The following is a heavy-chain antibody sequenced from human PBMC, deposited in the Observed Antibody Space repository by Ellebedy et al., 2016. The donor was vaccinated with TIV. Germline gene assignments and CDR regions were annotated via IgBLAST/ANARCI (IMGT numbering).Heavy chain of an antibody. CDR2: INPSVGSI. J-gene: IGHJ4*02. CDR3: ARARGSGWLHTPAY. D-gene: IGHD6-19*01. V-gene: IGHV1-46*04. Sequence: AASVKVSCKASGYTFTSYFMHWVRQAPGQGLEWMGIINPSVGSITYAQKLQGRVTMTRDTSTNTVYMELSSLRSEDTAVYYCARARGSGWLHTPAYWGQGNLVTVSS. CDR1: GYTFTSYF.